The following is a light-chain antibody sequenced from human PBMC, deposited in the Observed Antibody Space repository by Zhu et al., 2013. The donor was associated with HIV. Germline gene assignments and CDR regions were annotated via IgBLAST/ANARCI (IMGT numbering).Light chain of an antibody. CDR3: MQGTHWPFS. V-gene: IGKV2D-29*01. CDR1: HSLLHSDAKTY. J-gene: IGKJ3*01. CDR2: EVS. Sequence: DVVLTQTPLSLSVTPGQPAAISCKSSHSLLHSDAKTYLFWYLQKPGQPPQLLIYEVSNRFSGVPDRFSGSGSGTDFTLKISRVEAEDVGVYYCMQGTHWPFSFGPGTRVDIK.